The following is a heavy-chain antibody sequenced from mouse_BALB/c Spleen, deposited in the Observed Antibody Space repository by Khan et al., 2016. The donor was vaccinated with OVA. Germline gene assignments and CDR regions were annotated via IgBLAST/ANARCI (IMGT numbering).Heavy chain of an antibody. CDR1: GFSLTNYG. D-gene: IGHD2-10*01. V-gene: IGHV2-6-1*01. CDR2: IWSDGST. J-gene: IGHJ4*01. Sequence: VKLEESGPGLVAPSQSLSITCTISGFSLTNYGVHWVRQPPGKGLEWLVVIWSDGSTTYNSALKSRLTISKDNSESQVFLKMNSLQTDDTAMYFGARQPYYHYNIMDYWGQGTSVTVSS. CDR3: ARQPYYHYNIMDY.